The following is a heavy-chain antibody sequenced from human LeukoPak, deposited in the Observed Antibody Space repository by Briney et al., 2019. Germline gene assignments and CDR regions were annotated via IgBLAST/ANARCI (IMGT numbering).Heavy chain of an antibody. V-gene: IGHV1-24*01. Sequence: ASVKVSCTVSGYTLTELSMHWVRQAPGKGLEWMGGFDPEDGETIYAQKFQGRVTMTEDTSTDTAYMELSSLRSEDTAVYYCATKAPSSRYYFDYWGQGTLVTVSS. J-gene: IGHJ4*02. CDR2: FDPEDGET. CDR1: GYTLTELS. D-gene: IGHD6-19*01. CDR3: ATKAPSSRYYFDY.